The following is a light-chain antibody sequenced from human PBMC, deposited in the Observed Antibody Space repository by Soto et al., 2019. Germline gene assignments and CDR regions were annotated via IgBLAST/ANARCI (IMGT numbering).Light chain of an antibody. V-gene: IGLV2-8*01. J-gene: IGLJ3*02. Sequence: SALTQPPSASGSPGQSVTISCSGTSSDVGGYNYVSWYQQHPGKAPKVMIYEVSKRPSGVPDRFSGSKSGNTASLTVSGLQAEDEADYYCSSYTGSNNLGFGGGTKLTVL. CDR2: EVS. CDR1: SSDVGGYNY. CDR3: SSYTGSNNLG.